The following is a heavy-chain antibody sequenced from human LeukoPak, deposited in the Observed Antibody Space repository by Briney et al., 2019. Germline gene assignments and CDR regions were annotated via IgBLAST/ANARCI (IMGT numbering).Heavy chain of an antibody. J-gene: IGHJ4*02. CDR3: ARLSTVTTSFDY. CDR2: IYTSGST. D-gene: IGHD4-17*01. CDR1: GASISSGEYY. Sequence: SETLSLTCTVSGASISSGEYYWSWIRQPAGKGLEWIGRIYTSGSTNYNPSLRSRVTISVDTSKNQFSLKLSSVTAADTAMYYCARLSTVTTSFDYWGQGTLVTVSS. V-gene: IGHV4-61*02.